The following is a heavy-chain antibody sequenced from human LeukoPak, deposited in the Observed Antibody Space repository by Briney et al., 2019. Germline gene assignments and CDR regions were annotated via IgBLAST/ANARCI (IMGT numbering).Heavy chain of an antibody. CDR3: ARGIRDWFDP. Sequence: SQTLSLTCTGSGGSISSGSYYWSWIRQPAGTGLEWIGRIYSSGSTNYNPSLKSRVTISLDTSKNQFSLKLSSVTAADTAVYYCARGIRDWFDPWGQGTLVTVSS. CDR1: GGSISSGSYY. D-gene: IGHD2-15*01. V-gene: IGHV4-61*02. CDR2: IYSSGST. J-gene: IGHJ5*02.